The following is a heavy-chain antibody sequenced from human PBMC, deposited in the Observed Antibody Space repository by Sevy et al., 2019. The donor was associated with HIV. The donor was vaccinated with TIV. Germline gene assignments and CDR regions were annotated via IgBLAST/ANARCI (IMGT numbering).Heavy chain of an antibody. J-gene: IGHJ3*01. Sequence: GGSLRLSCAASGFTFNTHVMNWVRQAPGKGLEWVSSISGFGNTYYADSVRGWFTISRDNAKNTLYLQMNSLRADDTAAYYCAKVLNPALESMMEVTVSSLKGFDVWGQGTMVTVSS. CDR3: AKVLNPALESMMEVTVSSLKGFDV. CDR1: GFTFNTHV. V-gene: IGHV3-23*01. CDR2: ISGFGNT. D-gene: IGHD3-22*01.